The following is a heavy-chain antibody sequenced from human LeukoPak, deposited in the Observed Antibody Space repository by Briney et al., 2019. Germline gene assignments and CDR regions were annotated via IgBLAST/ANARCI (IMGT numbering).Heavy chain of an antibody. CDR2: ISGSGGST. D-gene: IGHD3-16*01. J-gene: IGHJ4*02. CDR1: GFTFSSYG. Sequence: GGSLRLSCAASGFTFSSYGMSWVRQAPGKGLEWVSAISGSGGSTYYADSVKGRFTISRDNAKNSLYLQMNSLRAEDTAAYYCAREGWGIGGYFDYWGQGTLVTVSS. CDR3: AREGWGIGGYFDY. V-gene: IGHV3-23*01.